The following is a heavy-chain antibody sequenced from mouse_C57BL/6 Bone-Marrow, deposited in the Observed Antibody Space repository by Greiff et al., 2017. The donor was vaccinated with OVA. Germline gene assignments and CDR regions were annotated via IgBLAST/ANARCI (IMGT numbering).Heavy chain of an antibody. Sequence: VQLQQSGPGLVQPSQSLSITCTVSGFSLTSYGVHWVRQSPGKGLEWLGVIWSGGSTDYNAAFISRLSISKDNSKSQVFFKMNSLQADDTAIYYCARNTGYYYGSRWYFDVWGTGTTVTVSS. D-gene: IGHD1-1*01. CDR1: GFSLTSYG. J-gene: IGHJ1*03. CDR2: IWSGGST. CDR3: ARNTGYYYGSRWYFDV. V-gene: IGHV2-2*01.